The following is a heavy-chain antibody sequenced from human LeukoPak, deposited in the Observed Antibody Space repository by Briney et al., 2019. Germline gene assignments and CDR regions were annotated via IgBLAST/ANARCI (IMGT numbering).Heavy chain of an antibody. CDR3: ARDIVAIVVVPAAIHFDY. CDR1: GFTFDDYG. D-gene: IGHD2-2*02. CDR2: ISYDGSNK. Sequence: GGSLRLSCAASGFTFDDYGMSWVRQAPGKGLEWVAVISYDGSNKYYADSVKGRFTISRDNSKNTLYLQMNSLRAEDTAVYYCARDIVAIVVVPAAIHFDYWGQGTLVTVSS. J-gene: IGHJ4*02. V-gene: IGHV3-30*03.